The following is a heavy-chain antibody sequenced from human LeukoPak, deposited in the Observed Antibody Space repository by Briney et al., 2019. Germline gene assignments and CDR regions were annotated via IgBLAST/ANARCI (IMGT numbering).Heavy chain of an antibody. J-gene: IGHJ3*02. Sequence: GGSLRLSCAASGFTFSSYAMSWVRQAPGKGLEWVSAISGSGGSTYYADSVKGRFTISRDNSKNTLYLQMNSLRAEDTAVYYCAYYDSSGYYYGGYAFDIWGQGTMVTVSS. CDR1: GFTFSSYA. D-gene: IGHD3-22*01. CDR2: ISGSGGST. V-gene: IGHV3-23*01. CDR3: AYYDSSGYYYGGYAFDI.